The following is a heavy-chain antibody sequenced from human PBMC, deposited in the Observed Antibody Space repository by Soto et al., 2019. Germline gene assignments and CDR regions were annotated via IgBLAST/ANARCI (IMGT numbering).Heavy chain of an antibody. D-gene: IGHD2-2*01. J-gene: IGHJ4*02. CDR3: ARVRPPSSTRPGAVLYYFDY. CDR1: GDSISSRYW. V-gene: IGHV4-4*02. CDR2: VYHSGFV. Sequence: QVQLQESGPGLVKPSETLSLTCTVSGDSISSRYWWTWVRQPPGKGLEWLGEVYHSGFVSYNPSLESRVTISVDKSKNQFSLNLASVTAADTAVYYCARVRPPSSTRPGAVLYYFDYWGQGALVTVSS.